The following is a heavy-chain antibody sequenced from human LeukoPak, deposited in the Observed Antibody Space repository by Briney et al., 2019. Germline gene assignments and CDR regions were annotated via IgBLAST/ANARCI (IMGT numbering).Heavy chain of an antibody. D-gene: IGHD3-3*02. Sequence: GRSLRLSCVTSGFSMGSYGMHWLRQAPGKGLEWVTGVWFDGRQTYYADSVKGRFILSRDNPKNTLYLQMNSLRTEDTAIYYCARDLTFFALSPGDQETLVTVSS. CDR3: ARDLTFFALSP. CDR1: GFSMGSYG. V-gene: IGHV3-33*01. J-gene: IGHJ4*02. CDR2: VWFDGRQT.